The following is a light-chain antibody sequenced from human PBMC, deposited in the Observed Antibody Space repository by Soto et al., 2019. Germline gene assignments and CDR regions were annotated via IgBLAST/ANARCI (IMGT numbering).Light chain of an antibody. V-gene: IGKV1-5*03. Sequence: DIQMTQSPSTLSASVGDRVTITCRASQTISTSLAWYQQKPGKAPKLLIYLASTLQSGVPARFSGSGSATEFTLSISSLQPDDFATYYCQQYGTSSRTFGQGTTGDIK. CDR3: QQYGTSSRT. CDR2: LAS. J-gene: IGKJ1*01. CDR1: QTISTS.